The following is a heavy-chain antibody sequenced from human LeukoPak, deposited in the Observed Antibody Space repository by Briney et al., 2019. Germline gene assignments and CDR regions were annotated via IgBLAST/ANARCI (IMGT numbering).Heavy chain of an antibody. D-gene: IGHD3-10*01. CDR2: IYYSGST. V-gene: IGHV4-59*01. Sequence: EALSLTCTVSGGSISSYYWSWIRQPPGKGLEWIGYIYYSGSTNYKPSFKSRVTISVDTSKNQFSLKLNSVTAADTAVYYCARGGYYGSGNDFRFDPWGQGTLVTVSS. CDR3: ARGGYYGSGNDFRFDP. CDR1: GGSISSYY. J-gene: IGHJ5*02.